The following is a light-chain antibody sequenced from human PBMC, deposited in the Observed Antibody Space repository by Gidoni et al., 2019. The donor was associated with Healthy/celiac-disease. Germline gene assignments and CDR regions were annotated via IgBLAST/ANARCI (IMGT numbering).Light chain of an antibody. CDR2: AAY. CDR1: QSISSY. CDR3: QQSYSTPWT. Sequence: DIQMTQSPSSLSASVGDRVTITCRASQSISSYLNWYQQKPGKAPKLLIYAAYSLQSGVPSRCSGSGSGTDFTLTISSLQPEDFATYYCQQSYSTPWTFGQGTKVEIK. J-gene: IGKJ1*01. V-gene: IGKV1-39*01.